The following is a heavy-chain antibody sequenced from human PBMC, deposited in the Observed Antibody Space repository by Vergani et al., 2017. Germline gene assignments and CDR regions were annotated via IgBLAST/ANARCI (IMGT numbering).Heavy chain of an antibody. CDR1: GGTFSSNS. J-gene: IGHJ4*02. V-gene: IGHV1-69*13. CDR2: VLPLFGTT. D-gene: IGHD2-21*02. CDR3: VREPCGDDCYGGPFDY. Sequence: QGQLAQSGAEVKKPGSSVKVSCKASGGTFSSNSISWVRQAPGQGLEWMGRVLPLFGTTSYAHKFQARVTITADESTTTAYLELSNLRSEDTAVYYCVREPCGDDCYGGPFDYWGQGTLVTVSS.